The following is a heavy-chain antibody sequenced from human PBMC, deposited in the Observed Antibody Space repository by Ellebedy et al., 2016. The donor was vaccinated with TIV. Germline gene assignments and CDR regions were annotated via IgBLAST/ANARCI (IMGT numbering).Heavy chain of an antibody. J-gene: IGHJ6*02. CDR2: IKQDGSEK. V-gene: IGHV3-7*01. D-gene: IGHD2-15*01. CDR3: ARGARGPCSGGSCYPYYYYGMDV. CDR1: GFTFSSYW. Sequence: PGGSLRLSCAASGFTFSSYWMSWVRQAPGKGLEWVANIKQDGSEKYYVDSVKGRFTISRDNAKNSLYLQMNSLRAEDTAVYYCARGARGPCSGGSCYPYYYYGMDVWGQGTTVTVSS.